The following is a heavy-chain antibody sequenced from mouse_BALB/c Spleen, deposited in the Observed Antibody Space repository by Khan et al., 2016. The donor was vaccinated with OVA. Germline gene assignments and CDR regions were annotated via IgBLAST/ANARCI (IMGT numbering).Heavy chain of an antibody. Sequence: QVQLQQSGPELVRPGVSVKISCKGYGYSFTDYAMHWVKPSHAKSLEWLGLISTYSSNTNYKQQFKGMATMNVDKNSSIAFMELARTTYEHSAIYYGTRPAYDGYYDYWGQGTTLTVSS. J-gene: IGHJ2*01. CDR2: ISTYSSNT. D-gene: IGHD2-3*01. CDR3: TRPAYDGYYDY. CDR1: GYSFTDYA. V-gene: IGHV1S137*01.